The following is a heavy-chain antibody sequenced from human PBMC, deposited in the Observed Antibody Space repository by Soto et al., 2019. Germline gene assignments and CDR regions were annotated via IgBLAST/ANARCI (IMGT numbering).Heavy chain of an antibody. CDR1: GDSIRSSSY. CDR3: RRSSRYSTDV. V-gene: IGHV4-39*01. Sequence: QLQLQESGPGLVKPSETLSLTCTVSGDSIRSSSYWGWSRQPPGKGLEWRGSIYSTGNTYYNPSLNTQVTISVDTSKNQFSLNVISVTAADTAVYYCRRSSRYSTDVWGQGTTVTVSS. J-gene: IGHJ6*02. D-gene: IGHD6-13*01. CDR2: IYSTGNT.